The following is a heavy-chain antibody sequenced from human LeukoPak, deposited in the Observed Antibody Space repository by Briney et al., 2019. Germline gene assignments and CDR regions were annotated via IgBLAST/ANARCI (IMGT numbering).Heavy chain of an antibody. CDR3: ARGTIVDDAFDI. CDR2: INPNSGGT. V-gene: IGHV1-2*02. J-gene: IGHJ3*02. D-gene: IGHD2-15*01. CDR1: GYTFTGYY. Sequence: ASVKVSCKASGYTFTGYYMHWVRQAPGQGHEWMGWINPNSGGTNYAQKFQGRVTMTRDTSISTAYMELSRLRSDDTAVYYCARGTIVDDAFDIWGQGTMVTVSS.